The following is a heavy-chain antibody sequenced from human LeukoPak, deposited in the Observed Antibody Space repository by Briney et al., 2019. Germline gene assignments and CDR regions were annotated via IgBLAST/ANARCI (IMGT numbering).Heavy chain of an antibody. CDR1: GFIFSNYA. V-gene: IGHV3-23*01. CDR3: AKKRGETGDYFDY. CDR2: ISAAGDVT. Sequence: PGGSPRLSCVGSGFIFSNYAMNWVRQAPGKGLEWVSTISAAGDVTYHADSVKGRFTISRDNSKNKLFMQMNSLRAEDTAVYYCAKKRGETGDYFDYWGQGTLVTVSS. J-gene: IGHJ4*02. D-gene: IGHD7-27*01.